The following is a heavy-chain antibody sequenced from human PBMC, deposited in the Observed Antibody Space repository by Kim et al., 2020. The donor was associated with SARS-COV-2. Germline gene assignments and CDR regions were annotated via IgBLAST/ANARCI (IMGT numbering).Heavy chain of an antibody. J-gene: IGHJ4*02. CDR3: ARGLDYYASSGYYYFDY. Sequence: LKSRVTISVDTSKNQFSLKLSSVTAADTAVYYCARGLDYYASSGYYYFDYWGQGTLVTVSS. V-gene: IGHV4-34*01. D-gene: IGHD3-22*01.